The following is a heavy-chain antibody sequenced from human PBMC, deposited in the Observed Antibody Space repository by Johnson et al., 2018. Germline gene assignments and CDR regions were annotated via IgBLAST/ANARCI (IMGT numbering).Heavy chain of an antibody. CDR2: INHSGST. V-gene: IGHV4-34*01. Sequence: QVQLQQWGAGLLKPSETLSLTCAVYGGSFSGYYWSWIRQPPGKGLEWIGEINHSGSTNYNPSLKRRVTKSVDTSKNQFSLKLSSVTAAYTAVHYCASKVSWVIAANSYYMDVWGKGTTVTVSS. D-gene: IGHD2-15*01. J-gene: IGHJ6*03. CDR1: GGSFSGYY. CDR3: ASKVSWVIAANSYYMDV.